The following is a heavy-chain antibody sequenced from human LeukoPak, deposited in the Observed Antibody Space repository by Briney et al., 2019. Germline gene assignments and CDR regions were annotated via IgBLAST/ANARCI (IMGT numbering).Heavy chain of an antibody. D-gene: IGHD3-9*01. J-gene: IGHJ6*02. CDR1: GGSFSGYY. Sequence: PSETLSLTCAVYGGSFSGYYWSWIRQPPGKGLEWSGEINHSGTTNYNPSLKSRVTISVDTSKNQFSLKLSSVTAADTAVYYCARVLGYDILTGYPSYYYYYGMDVWGQGTTVTVSS. V-gene: IGHV4-34*01. CDR3: ARVLGYDILTGYPSYYYYYGMDV. CDR2: INHSGTT.